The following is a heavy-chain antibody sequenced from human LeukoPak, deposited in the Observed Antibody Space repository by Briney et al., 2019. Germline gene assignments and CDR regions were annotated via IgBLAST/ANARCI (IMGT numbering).Heavy chain of an antibody. CDR2: IWYDGSNK. CDR3: ARLGSGWSFDF. CDR1: GFTFSSYG. Sequence: GGSLRLSCAASGFTFSSYGIDWFRQAPGKGLEWVAVIWYDGSNKYYADSVKGRFIISRDNSKNTVSLQMNSLRVEDTAVYYCARLGSGWSFDFWGQGALVAVSS. J-gene: IGHJ4*02. V-gene: IGHV3-33*01. D-gene: IGHD6-19*01.